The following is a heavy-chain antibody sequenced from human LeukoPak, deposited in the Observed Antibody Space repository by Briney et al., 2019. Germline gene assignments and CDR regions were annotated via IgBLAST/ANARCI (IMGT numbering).Heavy chain of an antibody. D-gene: IGHD2-15*01. CDR1: GYSISSGCY. CDR2: IYHSGST. CDR3: ASYCSGGSCYNYHAFVI. J-gene: IGHJ3*02. V-gene: IGHV4-38-2*01. Sequence: PSETLSLTCAVSGYSISSGCYWGWIRQPPGKGLEWIGSIYHSGSTYYNPSLKSRVTISVDTSKNQFSLKLSSVTAADTAVYYCASYCSGGSCYNYHAFVIWGQGTMVTVSS.